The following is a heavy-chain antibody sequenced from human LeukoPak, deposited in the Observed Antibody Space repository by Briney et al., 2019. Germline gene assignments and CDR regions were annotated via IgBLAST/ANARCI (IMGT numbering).Heavy chain of an antibody. V-gene: IGHV3-30*02. CDR2: IRYDGSKK. CDR3: ARDNLLNY. Sequence: GGSLRLSCAASGFTFSSSAMHWVRQAPGKGLEWVAFIRYDGSKKLYADSVKGRFTISRDNPKDTLSLQMNSVRSEDTAVYYCARDNLLNYWGQGTLVTVSS. CDR1: GFTFSSSA. J-gene: IGHJ4*02. D-gene: IGHD3-16*01.